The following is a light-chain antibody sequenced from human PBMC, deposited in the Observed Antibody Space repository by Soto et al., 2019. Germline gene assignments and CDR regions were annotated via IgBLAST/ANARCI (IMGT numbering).Light chain of an antibody. V-gene: IGLV2-14*01. J-gene: IGLJ1*01. CDR1: SSDLGAYNR. CDR3: SSYPTSNTYA. Sequence: QSALTQPASVSGSPGQSITISCTGTSSDLGAYNRVSWSQHHPGKAPKLLIYDVGSRPSGVSNRFSGSRSGNTASLTISGLQAEDEADYYCSSYPTSNTYAFGPANTVTV. CDR2: DVG.